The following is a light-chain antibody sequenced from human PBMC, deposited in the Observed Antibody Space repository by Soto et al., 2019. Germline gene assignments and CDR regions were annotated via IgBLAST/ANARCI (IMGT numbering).Light chain of an antibody. CDR3: QHYNSYSEA. CDR2: KAS. Sequence: DIQMTQSPSTLSGSVGDRVTITCRASQTISSWLAWYQQKPGKAPKLLIYKASTLKSGVPSRFSGSGSGTEGTLTISSLQPDDCETYDCQHYNSYSEAFGQGTKVDIK. CDR1: QTISSW. V-gene: IGKV1-5*03. J-gene: IGKJ1*01.